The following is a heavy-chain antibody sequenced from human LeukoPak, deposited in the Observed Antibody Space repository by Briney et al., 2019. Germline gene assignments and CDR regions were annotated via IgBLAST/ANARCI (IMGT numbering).Heavy chain of an antibody. D-gene: IGHD5-18*01. Sequence: GGSLRLSCAASGFTFSNYGMNWVRQAPGKGLEWVSGITANGGTTYYADSVKGRFTISRDNSKNTVYLQMNSLRAEDTAVYYCAGKVGYSYDCWGQGTLVTVSS. CDR1: GFTFSNYG. V-gene: IGHV3-23*01. J-gene: IGHJ4*02. CDR2: ITANGGTT. CDR3: AGKVGYSYDC.